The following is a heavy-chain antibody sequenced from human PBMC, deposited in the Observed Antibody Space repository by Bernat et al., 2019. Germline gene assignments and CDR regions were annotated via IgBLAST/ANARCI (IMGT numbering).Heavy chain of an antibody. CDR3: TTVGVIPY. Sequence: EVQLAESGGGLVQPGGSLKLSCAASGLTFSDSTMQWVRQASGKGLEWVGRVRTKANGFATSYAASVKGRFTISRDDSKNTLYLQMNSLKTEDTAVYYCTTVGVIPYWGQGTLVTVSS. CDR2: VRTKANGFAT. V-gene: IGHV3-73*01. D-gene: IGHD2-21*01. J-gene: IGHJ4*02. CDR1: GLTFSDST.